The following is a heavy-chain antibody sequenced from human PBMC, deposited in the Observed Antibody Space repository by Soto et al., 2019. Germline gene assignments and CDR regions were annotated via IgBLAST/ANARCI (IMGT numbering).Heavy chain of an antibody. Sequence: QVQLQESGPGLVKPSQTLSLTCTVSGGSISSGGYYWSWIRQHPGKGLEWVGYIYYSGSTYYNPSLKCRVIMSVDTSKRQFSRKLSSGTAADTGVYCCARVGATDWYFDLWGRGTQVTVSS. J-gene: IGHJ2*01. CDR3: ARVGATDWYFDL. CDR2: IYYSGST. D-gene: IGHD1-26*01. V-gene: IGHV4-31*03. CDR1: GGSISSGGYY.